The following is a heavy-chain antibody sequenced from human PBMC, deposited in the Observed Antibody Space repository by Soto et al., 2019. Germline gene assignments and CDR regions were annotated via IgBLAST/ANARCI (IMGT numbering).Heavy chain of an antibody. D-gene: IGHD4-17*01. Sequence: QVQLQESGPGLVKPSQTLSLTCTVSGGSISSGGYYWSWIRQHPGKGLEWIGYIYYSGRTYYNPTLKSRVTISVDTSKNQLSLKLSSVTAADTAVYYCARADYGDYDIFDYWGQGTLVTVSS. CDR1: GGSISSGGYY. J-gene: IGHJ4*02. CDR3: ARADYGDYDIFDY. V-gene: IGHV4-31*03. CDR2: IYYSGRT.